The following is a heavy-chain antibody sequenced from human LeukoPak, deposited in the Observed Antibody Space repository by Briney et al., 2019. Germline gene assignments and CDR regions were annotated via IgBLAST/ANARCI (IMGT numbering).Heavy chain of an antibody. D-gene: IGHD3-16*02. V-gene: IGHV4-39*01. CDR2: IYYSRST. Sequence: SETLSLTCTVSGGSISSSSYYWGWIRQPPGKGLEWIGSIYYSRSTYYNPSLKSRVTISVDTSKNQFSLKLSSVTAADTAVYYCARNMITFGGVIVKLRAFDIWGQGTMVTVSS. CDR3: ARNMITFGGVIVKLRAFDI. CDR1: GGSISSSSYY. J-gene: IGHJ3*02.